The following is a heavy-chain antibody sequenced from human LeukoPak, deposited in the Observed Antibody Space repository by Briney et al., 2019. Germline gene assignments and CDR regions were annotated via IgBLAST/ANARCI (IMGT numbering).Heavy chain of an antibody. CDR2: INPGSGNT. D-gene: IGHD3-10*01. Sequence: EASVKVSCKASGYTFTGYYMHWVRQAPGQRLEWMGWINPGSGNTKYSQKFQGRVTITRDTSTSTAYMELSSLISEDTAVYYCASQAHFGSGYYFDFWGQGTLVTVSS. J-gene: IGHJ4*02. CDR1: GYTFTGYY. CDR3: ASQAHFGSGYYFDF. V-gene: IGHV1-3*01.